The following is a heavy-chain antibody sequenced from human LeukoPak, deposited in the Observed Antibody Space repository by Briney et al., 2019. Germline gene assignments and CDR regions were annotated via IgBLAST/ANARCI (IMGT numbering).Heavy chain of an antibody. Sequence: SETLSLTCTVSGGSISNLDYYWTWIRPPAGKRLEWIGRIYTSGGTNYNPSLKSRVTISVDTSKNQFSLKLSSVTAAVTAVYYCARVDYGSGSSPLFDYWGQGTLVTVSS. D-gene: IGHD3-10*01. CDR3: ARVDYGSGSSPLFDY. V-gene: IGHV4-61*02. CDR2: IYTSGGT. J-gene: IGHJ4*02. CDR1: GGSISNLDYY.